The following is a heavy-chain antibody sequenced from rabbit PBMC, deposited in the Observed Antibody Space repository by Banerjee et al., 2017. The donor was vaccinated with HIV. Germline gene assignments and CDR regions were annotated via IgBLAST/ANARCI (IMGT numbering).Heavy chain of an antibody. CDR1: GIDFSSYG. D-gene: IGHD7-1*01. CDR2: IYPDYGST. V-gene: IGHV1S47*01. CDR3: ARVAWYPFALDL. Sequence: ELVESGGGLVQPGESLKLSCKASGIDFSSYGISWVRQAPGKGLEWIAYIYPDYGSTDYASWVNGRFTISLDNAQKTVFLQMTSLTVADTATYFCARVAWYPFALDLWGQGTLVTVS. J-gene: IGHJ6*01.